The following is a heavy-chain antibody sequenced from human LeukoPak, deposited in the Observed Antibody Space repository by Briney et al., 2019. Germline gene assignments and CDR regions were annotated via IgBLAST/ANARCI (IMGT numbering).Heavy chain of an antibody. D-gene: IGHD1-26*01. CDR2: ISYDGSNT. CDR3: AREVWGIVGATTYFDY. V-gene: IGHV3-30-3*01. CDR1: GFSFSSYA. J-gene: IGHJ4*02. Sequence: GRCLRLSCAAPGFSFSSYAMHWVRQAPGKGLGWGAVISYDGSNTYYADSVKGRFTISRDNSKNTLYLQMNSLRAEDTAVYYCAREVWGIVGATTYFDYWGQGTLVTVSS.